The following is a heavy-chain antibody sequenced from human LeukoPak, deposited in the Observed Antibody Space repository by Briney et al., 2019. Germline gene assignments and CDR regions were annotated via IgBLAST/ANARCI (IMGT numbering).Heavy chain of an antibody. CDR1: GGSFSGYY. CDR3: ARGLVLRFLEWYETNWFDP. D-gene: IGHD3-3*01. Sequence: SETLSLTCAVYGGSFSGYYWSWIRQPPGKGLEWIGEINHSGSTNYNPSLKSRVTISVDTSKNQFSLKLSSVTAADTAVYYCARGLVLRFLEWYETNWFDPWGQGTLVTVSS. V-gene: IGHV4-34*01. J-gene: IGHJ5*02. CDR2: INHSGST.